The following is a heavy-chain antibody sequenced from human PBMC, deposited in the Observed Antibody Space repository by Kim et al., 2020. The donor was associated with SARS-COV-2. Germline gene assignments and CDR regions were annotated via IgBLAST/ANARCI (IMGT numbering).Heavy chain of an antibody. CDR2: IYYSGST. CDR3: ARDRSATVTFSDAFDI. J-gene: IGHJ3*02. V-gene: IGHV4-30-4*01. Sequence: SETLSLTCTVSGGSISSGDYYWSWIRQPPGKGLEWIGYIYYSGSTYYNPSLKSRVTISVDTSKNQFSLKLSSVTAADTAVYYCARDRSATVTFSDAFDIWGQGPRVTVSS. D-gene: IGHD4-17*01. CDR1: GGSISSGDYY.